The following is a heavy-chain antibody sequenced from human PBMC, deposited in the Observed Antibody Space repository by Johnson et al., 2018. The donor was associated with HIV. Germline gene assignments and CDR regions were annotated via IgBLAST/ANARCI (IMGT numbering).Heavy chain of an antibody. V-gene: IGHV3-30-3*01. CDR1: GFTFSNYA. Sequence: QMLLVESGGGVVQPGRSLRLSCAASGFTFSNYAMYWVRQAPGKGLEWVAGIPYEGSNKYFADTVQGRFIISRDNSKTTLYLQLNSLGAEDTAVYFWVKGYGDYTRAYDAFDSWGQWTSVTVSS. J-gene: IGHJ3*02. D-gene: IGHD4-17*01. CDR3: VKGYGDYTRAYDAFDS. CDR2: IPYEGSNK.